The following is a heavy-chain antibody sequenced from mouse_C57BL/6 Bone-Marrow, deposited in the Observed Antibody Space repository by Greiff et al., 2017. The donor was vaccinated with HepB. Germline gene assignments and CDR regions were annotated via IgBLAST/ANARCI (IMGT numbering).Heavy chain of an antibody. J-gene: IGHJ3*01. CDR3: ARRMIRAWIAY. CDR1: GFTFSDYG. Sequence: DVRLVESGGGLVKPGGSLKLSCAASGFTFSDYGMHWVRQAPEKGLEWVAYISSGISTIYYADTVKGRFTFSRDNAKNTLFLQMTSLGSEDTAMYYCARRMIRAWIAYWGQGTLVTVSA. V-gene: IGHV5-17*01. D-gene: IGHD2-4*01. CDR2: ISSGISTI.